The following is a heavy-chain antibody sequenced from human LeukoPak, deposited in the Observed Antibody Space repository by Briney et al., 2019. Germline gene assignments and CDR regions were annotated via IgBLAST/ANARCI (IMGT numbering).Heavy chain of an antibody. D-gene: IGHD4-17*01. Sequence: GGSLRLSCAASGFTFDYYEMNWVRQALGKGLEWVSYISSSGSSIYYADSVKGRFTLSRDNAKNSLYLQMNSLRAEDTAVYYCAREGALTVTKDAFDIWGQGTMVTVSS. CDR1: GFTFDYYE. CDR2: ISSSGSSI. J-gene: IGHJ3*02. CDR3: AREGALTVTKDAFDI. V-gene: IGHV3-48*03.